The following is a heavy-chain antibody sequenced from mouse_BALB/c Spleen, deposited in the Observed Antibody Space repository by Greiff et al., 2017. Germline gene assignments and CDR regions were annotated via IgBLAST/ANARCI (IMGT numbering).Heavy chain of an antibody. D-gene: IGHD2-1*01. CDR3: ARDRGNPAWFAY. Sequence: VKLMESGPGLVAPSQSLSITCTVSGFSLTSYGVHWVRQPPGKGLEWLGVIWAGGSTNYNSALMSRLSISKDNSKSQVFLKMNSLQTDDTAMYYCARDRGNPAWFAYWGQGTLVTVSA. CDR1: GFSLTSYG. CDR2: IWAGGST. V-gene: IGHV2-9*02. J-gene: IGHJ3*01.